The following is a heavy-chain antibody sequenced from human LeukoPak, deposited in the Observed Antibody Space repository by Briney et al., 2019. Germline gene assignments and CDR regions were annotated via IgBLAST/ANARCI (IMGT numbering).Heavy chain of an antibody. D-gene: IGHD7-27*01. CDR2: IYYSGST. J-gene: IGHJ4*02. V-gene: IGHV4-59*01. CDR1: GGSISSYY. CDR3: ASTGEEDSNFDY. Sequence: SETLSLTCTVSGGSISSYYWSWIRQPPGKGLEWIGYIYYSGSTNYNPSLKSRVTISVDTSKNQFSLKLSSVTAADTAVYYCASTGEEDSNFDYWGQGTLVTVSS.